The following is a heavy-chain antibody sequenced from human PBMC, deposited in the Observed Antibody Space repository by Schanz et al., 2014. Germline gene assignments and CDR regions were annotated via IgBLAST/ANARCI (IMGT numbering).Heavy chain of an antibody. CDR1: GLTFTSAW. V-gene: IGHV3-66*01. CDR2: IYIGGNT. CDR3: ARGGPAYYFDD. Sequence: EVQLVESGGGLVKPGGSLRLSCATSGLTFTSAWMSWVRQAPGKGLEWVSFIYIGGNTYYADSVKGRFTISRDKSKNTVYIQMNSLRAEDTAVYYFARGGPAYYFDDWGQGTLVTVSS. J-gene: IGHJ4*02.